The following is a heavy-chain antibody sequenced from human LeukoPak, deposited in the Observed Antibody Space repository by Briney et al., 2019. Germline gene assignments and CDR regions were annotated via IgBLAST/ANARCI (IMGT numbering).Heavy chain of an antibody. CDR2: ISSSSSYI. J-gene: IGHJ4*02. CDR3: ARGGYSSGWYDPLDY. D-gene: IGHD6-19*01. Sequence: GGSLRLSCAASGFTFSSYSMNWVRQAPGKGLEWVSSISSSSSYIYYADSVKGRFTISRDNAKNSLYLQMNSLRAEDTAVYYCARGGYSSGWYDPLDYWGQGTLVTVSS. CDR1: GFTFSSYS. V-gene: IGHV3-21*01.